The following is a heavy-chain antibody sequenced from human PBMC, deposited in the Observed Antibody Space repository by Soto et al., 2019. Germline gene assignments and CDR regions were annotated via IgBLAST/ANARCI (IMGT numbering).Heavy chain of an antibody. V-gene: IGHV1-46*01. D-gene: IGHD3-10*01. CDR3: ARDLITMVRGVIPRSGNWFDP. CDR1: GYTLTSYY. J-gene: IGHJ5*02. Sequence: ASVKVSCKASGYTLTSYYMHWVRQATGQGLEWMGIINPSGGSTSYAQKFQGRVTMTRDTSTSTVYMELSSLRSEDTAVYYCARDLITMVRGVIPRSGNWFDPWGQGTLVTVSS. CDR2: INPSGGST.